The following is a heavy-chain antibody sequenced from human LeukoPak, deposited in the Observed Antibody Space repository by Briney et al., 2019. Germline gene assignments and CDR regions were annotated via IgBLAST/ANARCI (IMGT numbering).Heavy chain of an antibody. V-gene: IGHV1-2*02. J-gene: IGHJ4*02. CDR3: AREGGYRYQDYFDY. D-gene: IGHD6-13*01. CDR2: INPNSGGT. CDR1: GYTFTGYY. Sequence: ASVKVSCKASGYTFTGYYMHWVRQAPGQGLEWMGWINPNSGGTNYEQKFQGRVTMTRDTSISTAYMELSRLRSDDTAVYYCAREGGYRYQDYFDYWGQGTLVSVSS.